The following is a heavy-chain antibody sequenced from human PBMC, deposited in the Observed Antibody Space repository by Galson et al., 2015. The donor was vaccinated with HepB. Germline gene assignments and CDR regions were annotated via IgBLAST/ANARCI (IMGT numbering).Heavy chain of an antibody. J-gene: IGHJ3*02. CDR1: GGTFSSYA. V-gene: IGHV1-69*06. Sequence: SVKVSCKASGGTFSSYAISWVRQAPGQGLEWMGGIIPIFGTANYAQKFQGRVTITADKSTSTAYMELSSLRSEDTAVYYCATHPPSYYYDSSGYGGSFDIWGQGTMVTVSS. D-gene: IGHD3-22*01. CDR2: IIPIFGTA. CDR3: ATHPPSYYYDSSGYGGSFDI.